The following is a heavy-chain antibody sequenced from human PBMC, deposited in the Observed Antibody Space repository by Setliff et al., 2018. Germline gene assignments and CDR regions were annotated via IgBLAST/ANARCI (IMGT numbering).Heavy chain of an antibody. CDR2: IIHSGST. V-gene: IGHV4-34*12. Sequence: SETLSLTCAAYGGSFSGYYWSWIRQPPGKRLEWIGEIIHSGSTNYNPSLKSRGTISMDTSKNQFSLKLNSVTAADMAVYYCAREQWLDPPGYYYMDVWAKGTTVTVSS. D-gene: IGHD6-19*01. CDR1: GGSFSGYY. J-gene: IGHJ6*03. CDR3: AREQWLDPPGYYYMDV.